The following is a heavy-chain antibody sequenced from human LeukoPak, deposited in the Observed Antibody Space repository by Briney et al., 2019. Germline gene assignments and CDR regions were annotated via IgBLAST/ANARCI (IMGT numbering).Heavy chain of an antibody. J-gene: IGHJ5*02. V-gene: IGHV3-30*02. CDR2: IRYDGSNK. D-gene: IGHD3-16*02. Sequence: GGSLRLSCAASGFTFISYSIHWVRQAPGKGLEWGAFIRYDGSNKYYADSVKGRFTISRDNSKNTVYLQMNSLRAEDTAVYYCARDNSVGDIAWWFDPWGQGTLVTVSS. CDR3: ARDNSVGDIAWWFDP. CDR1: GFTFISYS.